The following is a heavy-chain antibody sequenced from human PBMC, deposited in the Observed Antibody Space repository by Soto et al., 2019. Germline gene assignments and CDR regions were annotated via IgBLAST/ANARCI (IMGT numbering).Heavy chain of an antibody. CDR3: ARRASR. CDR2: IHPSGQPI. V-gene: IGHV3-48*03. CDR1: GFTFSSSE. D-gene: IGHD1-26*01. Sequence: EVQLVESGGGLVQPGGSLRLSCAVSGFTFSSSEMYWVRQAPGKGLEWISYIHPSGQPIFYADSVKGRFTISRDNANNSRFLQMNCLRAEDTAVYYCARRASRWGQGTMVTVSS. J-gene: IGHJ3*01.